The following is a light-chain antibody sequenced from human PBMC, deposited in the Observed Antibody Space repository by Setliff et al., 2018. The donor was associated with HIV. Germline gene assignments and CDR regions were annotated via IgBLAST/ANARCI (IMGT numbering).Light chain of an antibody. CDR2: DNT. J-gene: IGLJ2*01. CDR3: QSYDNSLKAVV. CDR1: SSNIGAGYA. V-gene: IGLV1-40*01. Sequence: QSVLTQPPSVSGVPGLRVTISCTGNSSNIGAGYALHWYQQIPGTAPKLLIFDNTKRPSGVPDRFSASRSGTSGSLSITWPQTEDEADYYCQSYDNSLKAVVFGGGTK.